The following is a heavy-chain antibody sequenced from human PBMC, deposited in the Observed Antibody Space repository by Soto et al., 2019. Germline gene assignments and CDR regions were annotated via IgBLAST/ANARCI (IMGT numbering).Heavy chain of an antibody. CDR2: INPNSGGT. D-gene: IGHD3-3*01. CDR1: GYTFSGYY. J-gene: IGHJ4*02. V-gene: IGHV1-2*02. Sequence: QVQLVQSGAEVKKPGASVKVSCKASGYTFSGYYIHWVRQAPGQGFEWMGWINPNSGGTNYAQKFQGRVTMTSDTSISTAYTELSRLRSDDTAVYYCARDSVLRFVEGFFNYWGQGTLVTVSS. CDR3: ARDSVLRFVEGFFNY.